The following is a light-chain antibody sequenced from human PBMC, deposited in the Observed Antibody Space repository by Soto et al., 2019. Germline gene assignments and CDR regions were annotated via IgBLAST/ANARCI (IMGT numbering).Light chain of an antibody. V-gene: IGKV2-30*02. CDR3: MQGSHWPPIT. J-gene: IGKJ5*01. Sequence: DVVVTQSPLSLPVTLGQAASISCRSSQSLVHRDGNTYLSWFRQRPGQSPRRLIYKVSNREAGVPDRFSGSGSGTDFPLNISRVEAEDVGLYYCMQGSHWPPITFGQGTRLEIK. CDR2: KVS. CDR1: QSLVHRDGNTY.